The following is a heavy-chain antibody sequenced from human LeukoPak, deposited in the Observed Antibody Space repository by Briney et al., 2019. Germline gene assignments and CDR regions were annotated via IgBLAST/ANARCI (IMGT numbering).Heavy chain of an antibody. V-gene: IGHV3-11*01. Sequence: GGSLRLSCAASGFNFSDYYMSWLRQAPGKGLECVSYIRGSGSDIYYAVSVKGRFTISRDNAKNSLYLQMNSLRAEDTAVYYCARDIVAPGLFLDYWGQGTPVAVSS. CDR1: GFNFSDYY. D-gene: IGHD5-12*01. J-gene: IGHJ4*02. CDR2: IRGSGSDI. CDR3: ARDIVAPGLFLDY.